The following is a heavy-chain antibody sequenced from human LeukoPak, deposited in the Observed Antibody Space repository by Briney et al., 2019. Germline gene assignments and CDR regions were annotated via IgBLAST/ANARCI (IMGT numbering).Heavy chain of an antibody. D-gene: IGHD4-17*01. CDR1: GFTVSSNY. CDR3: ARDLYGVSHDY. V-gene: IGHV3-53*01. Sequence: GGSLRLSCAASGFTVSSNYMNWVRQAPGKGLEWVSDIYSSGSTYYADSVKGRFTISRDNSKNTLYLQMNSLRAEDTAVYYCARDLYGVSHDYWGQGTLVTVSS. CDR2: IYSSGST. J-gene: IGHJ4*02.